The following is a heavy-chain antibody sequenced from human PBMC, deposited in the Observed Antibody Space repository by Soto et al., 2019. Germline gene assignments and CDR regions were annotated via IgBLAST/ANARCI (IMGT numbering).Heavy chain of an antibody. J-gene: IGHJ6*02. CDR2: INPSGGST. CDR1: GYTFTSYY. CDR3: ARGDGYNYMYYYGMDV. V-gene: IGHV1-46*01. Sequence: QVQLVQSGAEVKKPGASVKVSCKASGYTFTSYYMHWVRQAPGQGLEWMGIINPSGGSTSYAQQFQGRVTMTRDTSTSTVYMELSSLRSEDTAVYYCARGDGYNYMYYYGMDVWGQGTTVTVSS. D-gene: IGHD5-12*01.